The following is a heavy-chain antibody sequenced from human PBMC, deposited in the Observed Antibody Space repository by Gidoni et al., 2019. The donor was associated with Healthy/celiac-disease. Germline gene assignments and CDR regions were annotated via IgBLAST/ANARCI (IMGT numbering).Heavy chain of an antibody. J-gene: IGHJ4*02. V-gene: IGHV3-33*01. CDR1: GFTFSSYG. D-gene: IGHD3-22*01. Sequence: QVQLVESGGGVVQPGRSLRLSCAASGFTFSSYGMHWVRQAPGKGLEWVAVIWYDGSNKYYADSVKGRFTISRDNSKNTLYLQMNSLRAEDTAVYYCARASSYDSSGYYPYWGQGTLVTVSS. CDR2: IWYDGSNK. CDR3: ARASSYDSSGYYPY.